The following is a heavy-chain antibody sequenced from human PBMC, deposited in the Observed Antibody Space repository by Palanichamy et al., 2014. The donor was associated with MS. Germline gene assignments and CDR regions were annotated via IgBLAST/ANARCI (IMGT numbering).Heavy chain of an antibody. CDR2: ISSSSSYI. J-gene: IGHJ4*02. CDR1: GFTFSSYS. Sequence: EVQLVESGGGLVKPGGSLRLSCAASGFTFSSYSMNWVRQAPGKGLEWVSSISSSSSYIYYADSVKGRFTISRDNAKNSLYLRMNYLRVEDTAVYYCATEPSITAAGGYWGQGTLVTVSS. CDR3: ATEPSITAAGGY. D-gene: IGHD6-13*01. V-gene: IGHV3-21*01.